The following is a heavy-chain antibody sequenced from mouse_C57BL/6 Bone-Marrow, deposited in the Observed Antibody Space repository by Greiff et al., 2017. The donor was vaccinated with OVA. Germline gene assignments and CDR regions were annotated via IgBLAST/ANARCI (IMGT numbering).Heavy chain of an antibody. V-gene: IGHV2-9*01. CDR2: IWGGGST. Sequence: VKVEESGPGLVAPSQSLSITCTVSGFSLTSYGVDWVRQPPGKGLEWLGVIWGGGSTNYNSALMSRLSISKDNSKSQVFLKMNSLQTDDTAMYYCAIIYYGNSYAMDYWGQGTSVTVSS. CDR3: AIIYYGNSYAMDY. CDR1: GFSLTSYG. D-gene: IGHD2-1*01. J-gene: IGHJ4*01.